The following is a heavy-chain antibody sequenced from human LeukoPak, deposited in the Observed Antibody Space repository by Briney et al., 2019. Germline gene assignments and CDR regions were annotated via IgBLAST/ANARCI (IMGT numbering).Heavy chain of an antibody. CDR3: ARGARIAAAGTLARFDY. V-gene: IGHV4-34*01. CDR2: INHSGST. D-gene: IGHD6-13*01. CDR1: GGSFSGYY. Sequence: PSETLSLTCAVYGGSFSGYYWSWIRQSPGKGLEWIGEINHSGSTNYNPSLKSRVTISVDTSKNQFSLKLSSVTAADTAVYYCARGARIAAAGTLARFDYWGQGTLVTVSS. J-gene: IGHJ4*02.